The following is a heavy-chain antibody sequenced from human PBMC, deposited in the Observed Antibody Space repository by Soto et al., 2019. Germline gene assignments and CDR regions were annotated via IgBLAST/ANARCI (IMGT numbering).Heavy chain of an antibody. CDR3: AKWHTYNYDSLAFSGFDC. J-gene: IGHJ4*02. V-gene: IGHV3-23*01. Sequence: GGSLRLSCVASGFTFSSYAMTWVRQAPGKWLEWVSAISGGDGSPSYADSVKGRFTISRDNSKNTLYLHMNSLRADDTAAYYCAKWHTYNYDSLAFSGFDCWGPGXQVTVHS. CDR2: ISGGDGSP. D-gene: IGHD3-16*01. CDR1: GFTFSSYA.